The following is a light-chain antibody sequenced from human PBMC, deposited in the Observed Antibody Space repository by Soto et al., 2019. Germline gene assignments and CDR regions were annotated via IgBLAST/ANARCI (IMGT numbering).Light chain of an antibody. J-gene: IGKJ4*01. V-gene: IGKV3-15*01. CDR3: QQYNTFPWLT. CDR1: QSVSRR. Sequence: EVVMTQSPATLSESPGERATLSCRASQSVSRRLAWYQQKPGQAPRLLIYDASTRATGIPARFSGSGSGTEFTLTISSLQSEDFALYYCQQYNTFPWLTFGGGTKVEI. CDR2: DAS.